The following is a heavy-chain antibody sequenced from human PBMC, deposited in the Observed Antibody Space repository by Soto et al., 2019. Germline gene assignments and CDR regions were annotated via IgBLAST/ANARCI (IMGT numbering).Heavy chain of an antibody. CDR2: INPSGST. CDR1: GGSFSGYY. D-gene: IGHD2-2*01. Sequence: QVQLQQWGAGLLKPSETLSLTCAVYGGSFSGYYWSWIRQPPGKGLEWIGEINPSGSTNYNPSLKSRVTISVDTSKNQFALKLSSVTAADTAVYYCAAKVGYCSSTSCNSADFYYGMDVWGQGTTVTVSS. V-gene: IGHV4-34*01. J-gene: IGHJ6*02. CDR3: AAKVGYCSSTSCNSADFYYGMDV.